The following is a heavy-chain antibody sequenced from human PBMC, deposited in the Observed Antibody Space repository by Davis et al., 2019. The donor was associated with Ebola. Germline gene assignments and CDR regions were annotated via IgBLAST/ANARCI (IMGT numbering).Heavy chain of an antibody. Sequence: SETLSLTCTVSGGSISSYYWSWIRQPPGKGLEWIGYIYYSGSTNYNPSLKSRVTISVDTSKNQFSLKLSSVTAADTAVYYCARDAYYYDSSGYYGRGGFDYRGQGTLVTVSS. CDR3: ARDAYYYDSSGYYGRGGFDY. J-gene: IGHJ4*02. CDR2: IYYSGST. V-gene: IGHV4-59*01. CDR1: GGSISSYY. D-gene: IGHD3-22*01.